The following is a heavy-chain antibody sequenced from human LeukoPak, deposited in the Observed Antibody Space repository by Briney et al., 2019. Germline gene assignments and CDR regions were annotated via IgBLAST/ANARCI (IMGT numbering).Heavy chain of an antibody. CDR1: GGSISSYY. D-gene: IGHD4-11*01. Sequence: PETLSLTCTVSGGSISSYYWSWIRQPPGKGLEWIGYIYYSGSTNYNPSLKSRVTISVDTSKNQFPLKLSSVTAADTAVYYCARHALYSNYGFDYWGQGTLVTVSS. J-gene: IGHJ4*02. V-gene: IGHV4-59*08. CDR3: ARHALYSNYGFDY. CDR2: IYYSGST.